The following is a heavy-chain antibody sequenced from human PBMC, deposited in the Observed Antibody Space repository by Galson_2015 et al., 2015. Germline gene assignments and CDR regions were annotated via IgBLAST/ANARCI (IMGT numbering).Heavy chain of an antibody. J-gene: IGHJ6*03. CDR3: ARGPSHCSGTSCYPRHHYYYMDV. V-gene: IGHV4-4*02. CDR2: VHHTGST. Sequence: SETLSLTCAVSGGSINSGHWWSWVRQPPGKGLEWIGEVHHTGSTNYNPSLKRRVTISGDKSKNHFSLRLTSVTAADTAVYYCARGPSHCSGTSCYPRHHYYYMDVWGKGTTVTVSS. CDR1: GGSINSGHW. D-gene: IGHD2-2*01.